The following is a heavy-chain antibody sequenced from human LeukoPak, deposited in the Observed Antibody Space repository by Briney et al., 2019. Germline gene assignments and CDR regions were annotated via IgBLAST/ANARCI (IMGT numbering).Heavy chain of an antibody. V-gene: IGHV5-51*01. J-gene: IGHJ6*03. CDR2: IYPVDSDT. D-gene: IGHD5-18*01. CDR3: ARNGYSYGGYYYYCMDV. Sequence: GESLKISCKGSGYSFTSYWIGWVRPRPGKGLEWMGIIYPVDSDTRYSPSFQGQVTISADKSISTAYLQWSSLKASDTARYYCARNGYSYGGYYYYCMDVWGKGTTVTVSS. CDR1: GYSFTSYW.